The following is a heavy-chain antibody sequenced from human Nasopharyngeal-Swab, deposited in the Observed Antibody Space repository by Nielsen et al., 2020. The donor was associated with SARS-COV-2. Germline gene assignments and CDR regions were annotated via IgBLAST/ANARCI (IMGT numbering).Heavy chain of an antibody. V-gene: IGHV4-34*01. CDR3: ARKVTQRRRGPAAPPESYSWFDP. Sequence: SETLSLTCAVYGGSFSGYYWSWIRQPPGKGLEWIGEINHSGSTNYNPSLKSRVTISVDTSKNQFSLKLSSGTAADTAVYCCARKVTQRRRGPAAPPESYSWFDPWGQGTLVTVSS. CDR2: INHSGST. D-gene: IGHD2-15*01. CDR1: GGSFSGYY. J-gene: IGHJ5*02.